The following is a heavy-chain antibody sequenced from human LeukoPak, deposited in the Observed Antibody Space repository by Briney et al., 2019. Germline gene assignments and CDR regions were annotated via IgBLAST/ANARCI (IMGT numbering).Heavy chain of an antibody. V-gene: IGHV3-48*03. D-gene: IGHD1-26*01. CDR1: GFIFSNYE. CDR2: ISRSGSTI. Sequence: GGSLRLSCVGSGFIFSNYEMNWVRQAPGKGPEWVSYISRSGSTIYYADSVKGRFTISRDNAKNSLYLQVNSLRAEDTAVYYCARETDGGRYSPGSAQHWGQGTLVTVFS. J-gene: IGHJ1*01. CDR3: ARETDGGRYSPGSAQH.